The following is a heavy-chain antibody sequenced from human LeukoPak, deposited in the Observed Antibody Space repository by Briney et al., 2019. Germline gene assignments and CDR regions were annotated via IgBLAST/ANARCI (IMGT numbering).Heavy chain of an antibody. CDR2: ISYDGSNK. CDR3: ARTVLGYCSGGSCNYPYY. V-gene: IGHV3-30-3*01. Sequence: GGSLRLSCAASGFTFSSYAMHWVRQVPGKGLEWVAVISYDGSNKYYADSVKGRFTISRDNSKNTLYLQMNSLRAEDTAVYYCARTVLGYCSGGSCNYPYYWGQGTLVTVSS. J-gene: IGHJ4*02. CDR1: GFTFSSYA. D-gene: IGHD2-15*01.